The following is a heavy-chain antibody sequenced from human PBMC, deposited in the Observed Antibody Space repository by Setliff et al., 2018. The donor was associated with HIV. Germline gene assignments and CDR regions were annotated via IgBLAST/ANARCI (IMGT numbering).Heavy chain of an antibody. Sequence: GASVTVSCKASGYTFTSYDISWVRQAPGQGLEWMGWISAYNGNTNYAQKLQGRVTMTTDTSTSTAYMELRSLRSDDTAVYYCAREIGDYYDSSGYYPPTDYYYGMDVWGQGTTVTVSS. V-gene: IGHV1-18*01. CDR3: AREIGDYYDSSGYYPPTDYYYGMDV. D-gene: IGHD3-22*01. J-gene: IGHJ6*02. CDR1: GYTFTSYD. CDR2: ISAYNGNT.